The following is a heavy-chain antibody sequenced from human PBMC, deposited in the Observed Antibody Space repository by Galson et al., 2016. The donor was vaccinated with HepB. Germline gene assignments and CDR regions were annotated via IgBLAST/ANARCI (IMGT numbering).Heavy chain of an antibody. CDR1: GYTFNDYR. V-gene: IGHV5-51*01. Sequence: QSGAEVKKPGESLKISCRGSGYTFNDYRIAWVRQVPGKGLEYMGMIFPDDFDTRYSPSFQGHVTISVDRSTKTAYLQWTSLGASDTATYFCARPTNDAYEYDSSGFSYWGQGTRVIVSS. CDR3: ARPTNDAYEYDSSGFSY. J-gene: IGHJ4*02. D-gene: IGHD3-22*01. CDR2: IFPDDFDT.